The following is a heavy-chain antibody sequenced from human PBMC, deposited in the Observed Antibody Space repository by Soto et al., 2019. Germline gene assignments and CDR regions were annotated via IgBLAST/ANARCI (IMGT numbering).Heavy chain of an antibody. CDR2: ISSSGSTA. CDR3: TRAAWFPYLSFY. D-gene: IGHD3-10*01. V-gene: IGHV3-48*03. J-gene: IGHJ4*02. Sequence: LRLSFAASGFTFSRFELHWVRQAPGKGLEWISYISSSGSTAYYASSVEGRFTISRDNANNSVYLQMDSLRAEDTALYYCTRAAWFPYLSFYWGQGALVTVSS. CDR1: GFTFSRFE.